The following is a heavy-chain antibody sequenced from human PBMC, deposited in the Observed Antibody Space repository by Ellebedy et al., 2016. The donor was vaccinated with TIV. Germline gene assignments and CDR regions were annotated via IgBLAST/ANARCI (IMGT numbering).Heavy chain of an antibody. Sequence: SETLSLXXAVYVGSFSGYYWSWIRQPPGKGLEWIGEINHSGSTNYNPSLKSRVTISVDTSKNQFSLKLSSVTAADTAVYYCARGGGSGRYDHFDYWGQGTLVTVSS. CDR2: INHSGST. CDR3: ARGGGSGRYDHFDY. CDR1: VGSFSGYY. D-gene: IGHD3-10*01. J-gene: IGHJ4*02. V-gene: IGHV4-34*01.